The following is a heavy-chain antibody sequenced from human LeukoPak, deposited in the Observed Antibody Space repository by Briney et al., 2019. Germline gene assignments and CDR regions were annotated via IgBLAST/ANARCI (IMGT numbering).Heavy chain of an antibody. D-gene: IGHD3-10*01. CDR2: ISAYNGNT. CDR1: GYTFTSYG. V-gene: IGHV1-18*01. J-gene: IGHJ4*02. Sequence: ASVKVSCKASGYTFTSYGISWVRQAPGQGLEWMEWISAYNGNTNYAQKLQGRVTMTTDTSTSTAYMELRSLRSDDTAVYYCARNCITMVRGPSALGYWGQGTLVTVSS. CDR3: ARNCITMVRGPSALGY.